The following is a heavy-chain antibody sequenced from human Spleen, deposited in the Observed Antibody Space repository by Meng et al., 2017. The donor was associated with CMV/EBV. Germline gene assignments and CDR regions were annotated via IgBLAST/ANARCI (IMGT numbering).Heavy chain of an antibody. Sequence: SETLSLTCTVSGGSISSGDYYWNWIRQPPGKGLEWIGYISYSGSTYYSPSLKSRVTISIDTSKNQFSLRLNSVTAADTAVYYCARDTNYLTYWGQGKLVTVSS. D-gene: IGHD2-8*01. CDR1: GGSISSGDYY. J-gene: IGHJ4*02. V-gene: IGHV4-30-4*08. CDR2: ISYSGST. CDR3: ARDTNYLTY.